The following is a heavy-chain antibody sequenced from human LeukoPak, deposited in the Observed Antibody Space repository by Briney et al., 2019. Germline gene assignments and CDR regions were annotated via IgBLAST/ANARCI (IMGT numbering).Heavy chain of an antibody. CDR2: IYISGST. J-gene: IGHJ4*02. D-gene: IGHD3-22*01. CDR3: ARVTGYMIEDYFDY. CDR1: GGSIGSGSYY. Sequence: SQTLSLTCTVSGGSIGSGSYYWSWIRQPAGKGLEWIGRIYISGSTDYNPSLKSRVTISVDTSKNQFSLKLSSVTAADTAVYYCARVTGYMIEDYFDYWGQGTLVTVSS. V-gene: IGHV4-61*02.